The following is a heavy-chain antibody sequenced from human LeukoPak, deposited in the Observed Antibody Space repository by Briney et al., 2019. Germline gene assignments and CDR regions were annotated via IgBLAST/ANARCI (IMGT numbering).Heavy chain of an antibody. J-gene: IGHJ4*02. CDR2: IYDSGST. V-gene: IGHV4-4*02. CDR3: ARRLVAYYFDH. D-gene: IGHD5-12*01. Sequence: SETLSLTCAVSGGSISSSNWWSWVRQPPGKGLEWIGEIYDSGSTNYNPSLKSRVTISVDKSKNQFSLKLSSVTAADTALYYCARRLVAYYFDHWGQGTLVTVSS. CDR1: GGSISSSNW.